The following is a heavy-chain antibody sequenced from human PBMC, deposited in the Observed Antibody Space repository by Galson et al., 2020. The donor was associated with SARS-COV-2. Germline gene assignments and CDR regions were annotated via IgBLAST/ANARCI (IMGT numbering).Heavy chain of an antibody. CDR1: RDTFTTYW. CDR2: IYPGDSDT. CDR3: ASGEILCSMSCCYAQAFRY. V-gene: IGHV5-51*01. Sequence: GESLKISCKGSRDTFTTYWIGWVRQTPGTGLEWMGIIYPGDSDTRYSPSFQGQVTISADRSFSTAYLQWSSLKASDPAIYYCASGEILCSMSCCYAQAFRYWGQGTLVTVSS. J-gene: IGHJ4*02. D-gene: IGHD2-2*01.